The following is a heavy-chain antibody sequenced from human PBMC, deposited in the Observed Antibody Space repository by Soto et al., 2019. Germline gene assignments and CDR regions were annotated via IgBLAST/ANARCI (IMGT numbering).Heavy chain of an antibody. J-gene: IGHJ4*02. CDR2: IHSDGITT. D-gene: IGHD3-22*01. CDR1: GITFSNYW. CDR3: TLHKFDSSGYYRHRPYYFDY. V-gene: IGHV3-74*01. Sequence: GGSLRLSCAASGITFSNYWMEWVRQAPGKGLVWVSRIHSDGITTYYGDSVKGRFTISRDNAKSTVYLQMNSLGAEDTATYHCTLHKFDSSGYYRHRPYYFDYWGQGTLVTVSS.